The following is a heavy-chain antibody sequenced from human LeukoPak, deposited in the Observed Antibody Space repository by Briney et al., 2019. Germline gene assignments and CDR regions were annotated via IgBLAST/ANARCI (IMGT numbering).Heavy chain of an antibody. CDR2: INPNSGGT. D-gene: IGHD2-2*01. CDR3: ARGDHIVVVPAASFDY. CDR1: GGTFSSYA. J-gene: IGHJ4*02. V-gene: IGHV1-2*02. Sequence: ASVKVSCKASGGTFSSYAISWVRQAPGQGLEWMGWINPNSGGTNYAQKFQGRVTMTRDTSISTAYMELSRLRSDDTAVYYCARGDHIVVVPAASFDYWGQGTLVTVSS.